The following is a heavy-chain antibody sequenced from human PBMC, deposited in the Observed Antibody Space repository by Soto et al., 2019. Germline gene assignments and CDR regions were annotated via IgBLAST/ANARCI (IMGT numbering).Heavy chain of an antibody. CDR2: ISGSDDST. CDR3: AKRSSSSTFDY. D-gene: IGHD6-6*01. CDR1: GFTFSSYA. V-gene: IGHV3-23*01. Sequence: EVQLLESGGGLVQPGESLRLSCAASGFTFSSYAMSWVRQAPGKGLEWVSVISGSDDSTYYADSVKGRFTISRDNYKNTLYLQMNSLRAEDTAVYYSAKRSSSSTFDYWGQGTLVTVSS. J-gene: IGHJ4*02.